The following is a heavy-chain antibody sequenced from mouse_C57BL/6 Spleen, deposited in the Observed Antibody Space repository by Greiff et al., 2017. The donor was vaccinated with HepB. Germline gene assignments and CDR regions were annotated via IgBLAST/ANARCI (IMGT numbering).Heavy chain of an antibody. CDR2: INPNYGTT. CDR3: ARWDYGSNYFDY. V-gene: IGHV1-39*01. D-gene: IGHD1-1*01. CDR1: GYSFTDYN. Sequence: LVEPGASVKISCKASGYSFTDYNMNWVKQSNGKSLEWIGVINPNYGTTSYNQKFKGKATLTVDQSSSTAYMQLNSLTSEDSAVYYCARWDYGSNYFDYWGQGTTLTVSS. J-gene: IGHJ2*01.